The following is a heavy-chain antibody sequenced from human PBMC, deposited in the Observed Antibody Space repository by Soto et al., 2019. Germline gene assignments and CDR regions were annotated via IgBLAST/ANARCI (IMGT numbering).Heavy chain of an antibody. V-gene: IGHV1-69*06. J-gene: IGHJ3*01. D-gene: IGHD2-2*02. Sequence: QVQLVQSGAEVKKPGSSVKVSCKASGGTFSSYAISWVRQAPGQGLEWMGGIIPIFGTANYAQKFQGRVTITADKSTSTAYMEGSSLRSEDTAVYYCARDKLYTIPYAFDLWGQGTMVTVSS. CDR2: IIPIFGTA. CDR1: GGTFSSYA. CDR3: ARDKLYTIPYAFDL.